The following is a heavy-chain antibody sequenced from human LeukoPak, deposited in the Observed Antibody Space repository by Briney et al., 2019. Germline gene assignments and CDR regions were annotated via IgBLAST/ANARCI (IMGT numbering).Heavy chain of an antibody. CDR3: AKMRRGYTSSSVGY. Sequence: GGSLRLSCAASGFTFSRCAMGWVRQIPGKGLEWVAGIGGSDGKKYYADPVKGRFNISRDNSKNTLYLQMNSLRAEDTAVYYCAKMRRGYTSSSVGYWGQGTLVTVSS. V-gene: IGHV3-23*01. CDR1: GFTFSRCA. CDR2: IGGSDGKK. J-gene: IGHJ4*02. D-gene: IGHD6-13*01.